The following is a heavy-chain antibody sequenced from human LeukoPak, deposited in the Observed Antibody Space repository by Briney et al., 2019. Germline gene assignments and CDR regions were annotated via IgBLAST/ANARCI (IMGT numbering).Heavy chain of an antibody. D-gene: IGHD6-13*01. CDR1: GFTFSSYG. J-gene: IGHJ4*02. CDR2: IWYDGSNK. V-gene: IGHV3-33*01. Sequence: PGGSLRLSCAASGFTFSSYGMHWVRQAPGKGLEWVAVIWYDGSNKYYADSVKGRFTISRDNSKNTLYLQMNSLRAEDTAVYYCARIEGGMAAAGTMYYWGQGTLVTVSS. CDR3: ARIEGGMAAAGTMYY.